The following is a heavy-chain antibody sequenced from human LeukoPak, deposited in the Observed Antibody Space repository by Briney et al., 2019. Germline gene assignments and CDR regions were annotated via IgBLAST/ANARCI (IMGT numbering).Heavy chain of an antibody. D-gene: IGHD2-21*01. J-gene: IGHJ6*02. CDR1: GFTFSSYG. Sequence: PGGSLRLSCAASGFTFSSYGMHWVRQAPGKGLEWVAVISYDGSNKYYADSVKGRFTISRDNAKNSLYLQMNSLRDEDTAVYYCARDLLLAVWGQGTTVTVSS. V-gene: IGHV3-30*03. CDR3: ARDLLLAV. CDR2: ISYDGSNK.